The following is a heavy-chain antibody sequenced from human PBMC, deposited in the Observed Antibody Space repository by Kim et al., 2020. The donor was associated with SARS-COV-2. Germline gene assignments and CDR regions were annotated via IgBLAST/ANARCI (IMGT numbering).Heavy chain of an antibody. CDR1: GFTFSSYW. CDR3: ARDRARYCSGGSCYSPYYYYGMEV. Sequence: GGSLRLSCAASGFTFSSYWMHWVRQAPGKGLVWVSRINSDGSSTSYADSVKGRFTISRDNAKNTLYLQMNSLRAEDTAVYYCARDRARYCSGGSCYSPYYYYGMEVWGQGTTVTVSS. V-gene: IGHV3-74*01. CDR2: INSDGSST. D-gene: IGHD2-15*01. J-gene: IGHJ6*02.